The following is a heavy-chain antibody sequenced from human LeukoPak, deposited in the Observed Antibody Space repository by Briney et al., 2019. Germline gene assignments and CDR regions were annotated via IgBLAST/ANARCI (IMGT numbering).Heavy chain of an antibody. CDR3: ARAYSDLIYVY. D-gene: IGHD3-16*01. CDR2: IYSGGST. Sequence: GGSLRLSCVASGFSFGNSPLHWVRQAPGKGLEWVSVIYSGGSTFYADSVKGRFTISRDNSKNTLYLQMNSLRADDTAVYYCARAYSDLIYVYWGQGTLVTVSS. CDR1: GFSFGNSP. V-gene: IGHV3-66*01. J-gene: IGHJ4*02.